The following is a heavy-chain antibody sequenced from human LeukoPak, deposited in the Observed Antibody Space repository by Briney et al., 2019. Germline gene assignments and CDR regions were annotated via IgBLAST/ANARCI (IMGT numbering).Heavy chain of an antibody. CDR3: AKDQIAVAGGPWDY. Sequence: PGGSLRLSCAASGFTFSSYGMHWVRQAPGKGLEWVAVISFDGTNKYYADSVKGRFTISRDNSKRTLYLQMNSLRAEDTAVYHCAKDQIAVAGGPWDYWGQGTLVTVSS. CDR2: ISFDGTNK. J-gene: IGHJ4*02. CDR1: GFTFSSYG. V-gene: IGHV3-30*18. D-gene: IGHD6-19*01.